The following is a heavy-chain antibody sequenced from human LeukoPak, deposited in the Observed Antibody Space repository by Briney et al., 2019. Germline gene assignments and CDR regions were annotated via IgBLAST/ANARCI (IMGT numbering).Heavy chain of an antibody. D-gene: IGHD2-15*01. Sequence: TGGSLRLSCAASGFTFSNYAMNWVRQAPGKGLEWVVVIANDGRDKHYGESVKGRFTISRDNSRNTLYLQMNSLRAEDTAVYYCARDLKVKSADYYFDYWGQGTLVTVSS. V-gene: IGHV3-30*03. J-gene: IGHJ4*02. CDR3: ARDLKVKSADYYFDY. CDR1: GFTFSNYA. CDR2: IANDGRDK.